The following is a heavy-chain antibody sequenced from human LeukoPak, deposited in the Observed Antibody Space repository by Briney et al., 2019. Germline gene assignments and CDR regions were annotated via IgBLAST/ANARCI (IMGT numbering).Heavy chain of an antibody. Sequence: SETLSLTCTVSGGSISSYYWSWIRQPPGKGPEWIGYIYHSGSTNYNPSLKSRVTISVDTSKNQFSLKLSSVTAADTAVYYCARAEEGFDYWGQGTLVTVSS. V-gene: IGHV4-59*01. CDR2: IYHSGST. CDR3: ARAEEGFDY. J-gene: IGHJ4*02. CDR1: GGSISSYY.